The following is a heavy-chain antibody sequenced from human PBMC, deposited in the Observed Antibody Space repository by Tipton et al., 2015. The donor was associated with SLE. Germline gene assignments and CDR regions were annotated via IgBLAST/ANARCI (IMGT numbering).Heavy chain of an antibody. CDR1: GFTFSNSW. CDR2: IQQDGNDK. V-gene: IGHV3-7*01. D-gene: IGHD4-23*01. J-gene: IGHJ4*02. Sequence: SLRLSCTAPGFTFSNSWMSWVRQAPGKGLEWVAHIQQDGNDKYYVDSLKGRFTISRDNAKNSLYLQMNSLRAEDTAVYYCARGGKLGSLDYWGQGALVTVSS. CDR3: ARGGKLGSLDY.